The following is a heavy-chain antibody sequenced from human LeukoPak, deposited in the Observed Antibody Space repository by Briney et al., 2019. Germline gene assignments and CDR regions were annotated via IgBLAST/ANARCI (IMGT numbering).Heavy chain of an antibody. D-gene: IGHD4/OR15-4a*01. Sequence: PGGSLRLSCAASGFTVGNNYMRWVRQAPWKGLEWVSVIYSGGDTYYADSVKGRSTISRDSSKNTLYLQMNSLRAEDTAMYYCARDPSAVAANTYGWGQGTQVTVSS. CDR2: IYSGGDT. J-gene: IGHJ4*02. V-gene: IGHV3-66*01. CDR3: ARDPSAVAANTYG. CDR1: GFTVGNNY.